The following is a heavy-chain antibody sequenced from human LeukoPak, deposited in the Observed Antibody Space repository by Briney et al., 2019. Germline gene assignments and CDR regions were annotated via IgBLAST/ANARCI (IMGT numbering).Heavy chain of an antibody. V-gene: IGHV1-46*01. Sequence: GASVKVSCKASGYIFTSYNIHWVRQAPGQGLEWMGIINSSGGSTSYAQKFQDRVTMTRDTSTSTVYMELSSLRSEDTAVCYCARVGSYSSGWSPFDYWGQGTLVTVSS. CDR1: GYIFTSYN. J-gene: IGHJ4*02. CDR2: INSSGGST. D-gene: IGHD6-19*01. CDR3: ARVGSYSSGWSPFDY.